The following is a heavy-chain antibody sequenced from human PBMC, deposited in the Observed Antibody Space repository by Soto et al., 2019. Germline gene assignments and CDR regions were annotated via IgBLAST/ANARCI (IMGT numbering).Heavy chain of an antibody. J-gene: IGHJ4*02. Sequence: GGSLRLSCEGSGFTFNDYYMTWIRQAPGRGLEWVAYINTLSTAIYYADSVKGRFTISRDNAKNSLYLQMNGLRAEDTATYYCARRLQWQLRPLDSWGRGTLVTVSS. CDR2: INTLSTAI. V-gene: IGHV3-11*01. D-gene: IGHD6-19*01. CDR1: GFTFNDYY. CDR3: ARRLQWQLRPLDS.